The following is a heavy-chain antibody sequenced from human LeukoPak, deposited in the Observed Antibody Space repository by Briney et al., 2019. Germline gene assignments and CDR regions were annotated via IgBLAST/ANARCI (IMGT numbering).Heavy chain of an antibody. D-gene: IGHD1-7*01. J-gene: IGHJ5*02. CDR1: GFTFSGYA. Sequence: PGGSLRLSCAASGFTFSGYAMSWVRQAPGKGLEWVSAISGSGGSTHYADSVKGRFTISRDNSKNTLSPQMNSLRAEDTAVYYCAKGGWGNYDNWFDPWGQGTLVTVSS. CDR3: AKGGWGNYDNWFDP. CDR2: ISGSGGST. V-gene: IGHV3-23*01.